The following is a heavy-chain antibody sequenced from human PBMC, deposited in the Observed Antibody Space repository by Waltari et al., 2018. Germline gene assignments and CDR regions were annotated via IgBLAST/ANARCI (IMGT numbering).Heavy chain of an antibody. CDR1: GGSISSHY. J-gene: IGHJ3*02. D-gene: IGHD3-10*01. CDR2: IYYSGST. CDR3: AGAATVVQGVIIPPGAFDI. Sequence: QVQLQESGPGLVKPSETLSLTCTVSGGSISSHYWSWIRQPPGKGLEWSWYIYYSGSTTYNPSLSSRVTISVDTSKNQFSLKLSSVTAADTAVYYCAGAATVVQGVIIPPGAFDIWGQGTMVTVSS. V-gene: IGHV4-59*11.